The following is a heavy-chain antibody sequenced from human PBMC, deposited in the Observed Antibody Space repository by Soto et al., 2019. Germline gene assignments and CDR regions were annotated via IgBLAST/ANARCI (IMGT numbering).Heavy chain of an antibody. V-gene: IGHV4-59*01. CDR1: GGSISSYY. CDR3: ARGYTSRFDP. Sequence: SETLSLTCTVSGGSISSYYWSWIRQPPGKGLEWLGYIYYSGSTNYNPSLKSRVTISVDTSKNQFSLKLSSVTAADTAVYYCARGYTSRFDPWGQGTLVTVS. D-gene: IGHD1-20*01. CDR2: IYYSGST. J-gene: IGHJ5*02.